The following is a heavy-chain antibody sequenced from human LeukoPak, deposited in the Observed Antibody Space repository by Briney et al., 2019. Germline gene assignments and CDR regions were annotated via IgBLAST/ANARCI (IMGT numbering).Heavy chain of an antibody. CDR3: AKGNHFFGSGSYGWFDP. CDR2: ASYDGGNK. CDR1: GFTFSSYA. D-gene: IGHD3-10*01. J-gene: IGHJ5*02. V-gene: IGHV3-30*04. Sequence: PGRSLRLSCAASGFTFSSYAMHWVRQAPGKGLEWVAVASYDGGNKYYADSVKGRLTISRDNSKNTLYLQMNSLRAEDTAVYYCAKGNHFFGSGSYGWFDPWGQGSQVTVSS.